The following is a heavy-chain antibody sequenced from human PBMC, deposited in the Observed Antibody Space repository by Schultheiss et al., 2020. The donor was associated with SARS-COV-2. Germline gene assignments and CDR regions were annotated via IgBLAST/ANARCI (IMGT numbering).Heavy chain of an antibody. Sequence: GGSLRLSCAASGFTFSNYGMSWVRQAPGKGLEWVSAISGSGGSTYYADSVEGRFTISRDNSKNTLYLQMNSLRAEDTAVYYCARDRQVVPAAIYWFDPWGQGTLVTVSS. CDR3: ARDRQVVPAAIYWFDP. D-gene: IGHD2-2*01. J-gene: IGHJ5*02. CDR2: ISGSGGST. CDR1: GFTFSNYG. V-gene: IGHV3-23*01.